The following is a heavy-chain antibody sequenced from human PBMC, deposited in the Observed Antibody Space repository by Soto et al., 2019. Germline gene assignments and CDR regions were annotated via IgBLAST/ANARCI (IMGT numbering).Heavy chain of an antibody. D-gene: IGHD6-19*01. CDR1: GFTFSRYG. CDR2: ISFDGSKK. Sequence: QVQLVESGGGVVQPGRSLRLSCAASGFTFSRYGMHWVRQAPGKGLEWVAVISFDGSKKYYAESVTGRFTISRDNSKNTLSLQVSSLRADDMTVYYYAKEAGSGTFDLWGQGTGVPVSS. J-gene: IGHJ4*02. V-gene: IGHV3-30*18. CDR3: AKEAGSGTFDL.